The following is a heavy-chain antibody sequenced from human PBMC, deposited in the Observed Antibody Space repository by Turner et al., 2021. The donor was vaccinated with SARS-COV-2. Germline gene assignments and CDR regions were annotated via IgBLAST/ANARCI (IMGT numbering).Heavy chain of an antibody. CDR1: GFTVSSNY. D-gene: IGHD5-18*01. J-gene: IGHJ4*02. CDR2: IYSGGST. V-gene: IGHV3-53*01. CDR3: ARVGSYGRRDVDY. Sequence: EVQLVESGGGLIQPGGSLRLSCAASGFTVSSNYMSWVRQAQGEGLEWVSVIYSGGSTYYADSVKGRFTISRDNSKNTLYLQMNSLRAEDTAVYYCARVGSYGRRDVDYWGQGTLVTVSS.